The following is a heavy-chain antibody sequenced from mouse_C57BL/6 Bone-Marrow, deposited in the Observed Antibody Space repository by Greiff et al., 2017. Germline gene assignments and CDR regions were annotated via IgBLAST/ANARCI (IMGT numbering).Heavy chain of an antibody. Sequence: QVQLQQPGAELVKPGASVKLSCKASGYTFTSYWMHWVKQRPGQGLEWIGMIHPNSGSTNYNEKFKSKATLTVDKSSSTAYMQLSSLTSEDSAVXYCARSIYYYGSPYFDYWGQGTTLTGSS. CDR2: IHPNSGST. V-gene: IGHV1-64*01. CDR3: ARSIYYYGSPYFDY. D-gene: IGHD1-1*01. CDR1: GYTFTSYW. J-gene: IGHJ2*01.